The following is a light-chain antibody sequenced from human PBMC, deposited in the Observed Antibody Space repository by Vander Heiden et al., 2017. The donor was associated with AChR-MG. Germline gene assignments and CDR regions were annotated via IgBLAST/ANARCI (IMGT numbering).Light chain of an antibody. V-gene: IGKV3-15*01. CDR3: QQYNNGPLT. CDR2: GAS. CDR1: QSVSNN. J-gene: IGKJ4*01. Sequence: ASTLPVSPGERATLACRASQSVSNNLAWYQQKPGQAPRLLIYGASTRATGIPARFSGSGSGTEFTLTISSLQSEDFAVYYWQQYNNGPLTFGGGTKVEIK.